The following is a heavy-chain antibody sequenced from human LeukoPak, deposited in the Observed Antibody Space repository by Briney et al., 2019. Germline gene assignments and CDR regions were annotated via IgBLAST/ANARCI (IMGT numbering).Heavy chain of an antibody. J-gene: IGHJ4*02. CDR2: ISYDGSNK. D-gene: IGHD4-17*01. Sequence: PGGSLRLSCAASGFTFSSYAMHWVRQAPGKGLEWVAVISYDGSNKYYADSVKGRFTISRDNSKNTLYLQMNSLRAEDTAVYYCARDRRSDYGDTPPFDYWGQGTLVTVSS. CDR1: GFTFSSYA. CDR3: ARDRRSDYGDTPPFDY. V-gene: IGHV3-30-3*01.